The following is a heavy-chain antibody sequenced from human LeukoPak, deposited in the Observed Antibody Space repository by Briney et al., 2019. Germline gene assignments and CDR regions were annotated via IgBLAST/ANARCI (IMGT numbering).Heavy chain of an antibody. CDR2: INHSGST. V-gene: IGHV4-34*01. D-gene: IGHD3-3*01. J-gene: IGHJ4*02. CDR3: ARPISFTIFGVAAYYFDY. CDR1: GGSFSGYY. Sequence: SETLSLTCAVYGGSFSGYYWSWIRQPPGKGLEWIGEINHSGSTNYNPSLKSRVTISVDTSENQFSLKLSSVTAADTAVYYCARPISFTIFGVAAYYFDYWGQGTLVTVSS.